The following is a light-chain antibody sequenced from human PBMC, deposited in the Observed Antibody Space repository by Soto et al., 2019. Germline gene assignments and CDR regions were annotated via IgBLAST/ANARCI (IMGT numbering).Light chain of an antibody. CDR1: QSVSRF. J-gene: IGKJ2*01. CDR3: QQRSDWPRT. CDR2: DVF. Sequence: EIMLTQSPATLSLSPGERATLSCRASQSVSRFLVWYQQKPGQAPRLLIYDVFKRATGIPARFSGSGSGTDFTLTISSLEPEDFAVYFCQQRSDWPRTFGQGTKLEIK. V-gene: IGKV3-11*01.